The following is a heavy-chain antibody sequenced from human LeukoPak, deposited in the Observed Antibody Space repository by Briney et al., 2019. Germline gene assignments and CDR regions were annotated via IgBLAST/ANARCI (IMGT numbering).Heavy chain of an antibody. CDR3: VRVGRGAASFDY. CDR2: ISYDGSNK. CDR1: GFTFSSYA. V-gene: IGHV3-30-3*01. J-gene: IGHJ4*02. D-gene: IGHD6-13*01. Sequence: PGGSLRLSCAASGFTFSSYAMHWVRQAPGKGLEWVAVISYDGSNKYYADSVKGRFTISRDNSKNTLYLQMNSLRAEDTAVYYCVRVGRGAASFDYWGQGTLVTVSS.